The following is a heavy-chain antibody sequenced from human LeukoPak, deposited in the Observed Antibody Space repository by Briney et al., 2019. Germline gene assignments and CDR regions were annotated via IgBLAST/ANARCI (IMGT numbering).Heavy chain of an antibody. CDR3: VRSAPTLGYCSSSSCSYWSFDL. Sequence: SETLSLTCTVSGGSISSGGYYWSWIRQPPGKGLEWIGSIYYSGSTYYNPSLKSRVTISVDTSKNQFSLKLMSVTAADTAVYYCVRSAPTLGYCSSSSCSYWSFDLWGRGTLVTVSS. V-gene: IGHV4-39*07. CDR1: GGSISSGGYY. J-gene: IGHJ2*01. CDR2: IYYSGST. D-gene: IGHD2-2*01.